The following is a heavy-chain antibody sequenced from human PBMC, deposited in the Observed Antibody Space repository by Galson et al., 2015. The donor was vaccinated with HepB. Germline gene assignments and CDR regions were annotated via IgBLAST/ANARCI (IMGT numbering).Heavy chain of an antibody. V-gene: IGHV1-69*13. CDR2: IIPIFGIA. CDR1: GGTFSSYA. Sequence: SVKVSCKASGGTFSSYAISWVRQAPGQGLEWMGGIIPIFGIANYAQKFKGRVTITADESTSTAYMELSSLRSEDTAVYYCARDLAGKGATGISFLTYWGQGTRVTFSS. J-gene: IGHJ4*02. CDR3: ARDLAGKGATGISFLTY. D-gene: IGHD6-19*01.